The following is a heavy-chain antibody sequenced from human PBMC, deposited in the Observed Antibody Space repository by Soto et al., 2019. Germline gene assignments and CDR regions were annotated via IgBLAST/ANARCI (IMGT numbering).Heavy chain of an antibody. CDR3: ARKAEYLSLGSYMHFQF. V-gene: IGHV1-18*01. D-gene: IGHD3-10*01. CDR1: GYTFTSYD. J-gene: IGHJ1*01. CDR2: ISPYNGRT. Sequence: ASVKVSCKASGYTFTSYDITWVRQAPGQGLEWLGFISPYNGRTMYAQSLQGRVTMTADTSTQTVNMYLNSLTSDDTGVYYCARKAEYLSLGSYMHFQFWGQGSLVTVSS.